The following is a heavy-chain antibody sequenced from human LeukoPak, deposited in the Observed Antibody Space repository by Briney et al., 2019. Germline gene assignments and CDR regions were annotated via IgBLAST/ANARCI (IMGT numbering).Heavy chain of an antibody. CDR2: IYSGGST. D-gene: IGHD3-22*01. Sequence: GGSLRLSCAASGFTVSSNYMSWVRQAPGKGLEWVSVIYSGGSTYYADSVKGRFTISRDNSKNTLYLQMNSLRAEDTAVYYCARDGFAPSSGIDYWGQGTLVTVSS. J-gene: IGHJ4*02. CDR3: ARDGFAPSSGIDY. V-gene: IGHV3-53*01. CDR1: GFTVSSNY.